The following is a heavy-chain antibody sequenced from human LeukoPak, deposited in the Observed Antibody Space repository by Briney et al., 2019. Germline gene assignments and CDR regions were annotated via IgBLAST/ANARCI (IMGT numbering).Heavy chain of an antibody. J-gene: IGHJ5*02. CDR1: GFTFSSYA. D-gene: IGHD3-22*01. Sequence: GSLRLSCAASGFTFSSYAMSWVRQAPGKGLEWVSAISGSGGSTYYADSVKGRFTISRDNSKNTLYLQMNSLRAEDTAVYYCAKGKYYYDSSGYTPWGQGILVTVSS. CDR2: ISGSGGST. CDR3: AKGKYYYDSSGYTP. V-gene: IGHV3-23*01.